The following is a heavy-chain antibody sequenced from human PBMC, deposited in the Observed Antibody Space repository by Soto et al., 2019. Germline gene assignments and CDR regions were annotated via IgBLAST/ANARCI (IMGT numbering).Heavy chain of an antibody. J-gene: IGHJ4*02. CDR3: ARESEDLTSNFDY. CDR1: GFTFTRYS. Sequence: GGSLRLSCAASGFTFTRYSMNWVRQAPGKGLEWVSSISSTTNYIYYGDSMRGRFTISRGNAKNSLYLEMNSLRAEDTAVYYCARESEDLTSNFDYWGQGTLVTVSS. CDR2: ISSTTNYI. V-gene: IGHV3-21*06.